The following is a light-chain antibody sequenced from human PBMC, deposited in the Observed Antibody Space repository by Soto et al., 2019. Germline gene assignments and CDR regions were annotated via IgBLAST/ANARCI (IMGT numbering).Light chain of an antibody. CDR3: PQRDNWPIT. CDR1: QSISSY. J-gene: IGKJ5*01. Sequence: EIVLTQSPATLSLSPGERATLSCRASQSISSYLTWYQQKPGQAPRLLIFDASKRATGIPARFSGSGSGTDFTLTISGLEPEDFAVYYCPQRDNWPITFGQGTRLEIK. V-gene: IGKV3-11*01. CDR2: DAS.